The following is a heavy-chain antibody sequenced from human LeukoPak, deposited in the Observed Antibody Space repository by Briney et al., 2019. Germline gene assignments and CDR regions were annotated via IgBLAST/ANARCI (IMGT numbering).Heavy chain of an antibody. V-gene: IGHV3-30*18. D-gene: IGHD3-22*01. Sequence: GGSLRLSCAASGFTFSDYGMHWVRQAPGKGLEWVAIISYDGSTKNYADSVKGRFTISRDNSKNTLYLQMNSLRAEVTAVYYCAKVTSDYYDSSGYYYDYWGQGTLVTVSS. CDR3: AKVTSDYYDSSGYYYDY. CDR2: ISYDGSTK. CDR1: GFTFSDYG. J-gene: IGHJ4*02.